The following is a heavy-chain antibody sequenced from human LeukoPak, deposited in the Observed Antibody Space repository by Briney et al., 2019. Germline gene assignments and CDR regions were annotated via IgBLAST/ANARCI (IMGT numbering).Heavy chain of an antibody. Sequence: SETLSLTCTVSGASISSHYWSWIRQPPGKGLEWIGSIYYSGSTYYNPSLKSRVTISVDTSKNQFSLKLSSVTAADTAVYYCARLITMVRGVILPFDYWGQGTLVTVSS. CDR3: ARLITMVRGVILPFDY. J-gene: IGHJ4*02. D-gene: IGHD3-10*01. CDR1: GASISSHY. V-gene: IGHV4-39*01. CDR2: IYYSGST.